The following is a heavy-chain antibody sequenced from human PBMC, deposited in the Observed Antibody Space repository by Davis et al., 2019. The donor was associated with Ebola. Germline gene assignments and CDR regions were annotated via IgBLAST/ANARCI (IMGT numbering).Heavy chain of an antibody. V-gene: IGHV1-46*01. Sequence: ASVPVSCKASGYTFTSYSIHWVRHAPGQGLEWMGIINPTDGSANSAQKFQGRVTMTSDTSTSTVYMELSSLRSEDTAVYYCARDGLIVGAAYNHFDPWGQGTLVTV. CDR1: GYTFTSYS. CDR3: ARDGLIVGAAYNHFDP. J-gene: IGHJ5*02. CDR2: INPTDGSA. D-gene: IGHD1-26*01.